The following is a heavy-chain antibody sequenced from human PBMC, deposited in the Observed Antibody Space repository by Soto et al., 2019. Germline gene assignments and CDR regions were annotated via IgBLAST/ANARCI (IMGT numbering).Heavy chain of an antibody. D-gene: IGHD6-13*01. Sequence: WGSLRVSCASSVFTFSIYEMNWVRQAPGKGLEWVSYISSSGSTIYYADSVKGRFTISRDNAKNSLYLQMSSLRAEDTAVYYCPRDQLVLSYYYGMDVWGQGTTVTVSS. J-gene: IGHJ6*01. CDR2: ISSSGSTI. CDR1: VFTFSIYE. CDR3: PRDQLVLSYYYGMDV. V-gene: IGHV3-48*03.